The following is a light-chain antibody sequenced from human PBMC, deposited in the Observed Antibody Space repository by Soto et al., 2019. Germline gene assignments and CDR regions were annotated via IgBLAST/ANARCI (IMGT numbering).Light chain of an antibody. V-gene: IGKV3-11*01. CDR2: GAS. Sequence: IMLSQSPPTLNLTPRERATLSCRASQSVAYTYLAWFQQKPGQAPRLLIYGASNRATGIPARFSGSGSGTDFTLTISSLEPEDFAVYYCQQRSNWPPVTFGQGTRLEI. CDR3: QQRSNWPPVT. J-gene: IGKJ5*01. CDR1: QSVAYTY.